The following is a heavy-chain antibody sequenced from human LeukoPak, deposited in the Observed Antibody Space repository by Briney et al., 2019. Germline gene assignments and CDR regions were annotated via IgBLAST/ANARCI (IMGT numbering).Heavy chain of an antibody. J-gene: IGHJ3*02. CDR2: ISSSSRYI. Sequence: PGGSLRLSCAASGFTFSSYSMNWVRQAPGKGLDGVYSISSSSRYIYYADSVKGRITISRDNDKNSLYLQMNSLRAKDTAVYYCARDQWGSSGGRGSAFDIWGQGTMVTVSS. CDR3: ARDQWGSSGGRGSAFDI. V-gene: IGHV3-21*01. CDR1: GFTFSSYS. D-gene: IGHD2-15*01.